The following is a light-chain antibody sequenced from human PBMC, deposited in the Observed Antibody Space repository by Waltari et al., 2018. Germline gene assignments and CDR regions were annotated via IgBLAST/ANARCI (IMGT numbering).Light chain of an antibody. V-gene: IGKV1-39*01. CDR3: QESYTSPWT. Sequence: IQMTQSPSSLSASVGDRVTITCRASQPIDNYLNWYQQKPGEAPKALISAASTLLSGVPSRFSGSRSGTDFTLTIRGLQPEDFATYFCQESYTSPWTFGQGTKVEVK. CDR2: AAS. CDR1: QPIDNY. J-gene: IGKJ1*01.